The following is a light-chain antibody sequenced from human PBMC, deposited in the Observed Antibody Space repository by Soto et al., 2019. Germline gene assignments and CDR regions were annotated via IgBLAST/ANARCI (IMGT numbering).Light chain of an antibody. Sequence: EFVLTQSPGTLSLSPGERATLSCRASQTVRNNYLAWYQQKPGQAPRLLIYGASTRATGIPARFSGSGSGTEFTLTISSLQSEDFAVYSCQQYSNWPPWTFGQGTKVDIK. J-gene: IGKJ1*01. V-gene: IGKV3-15*01. CDR2: GAS. CDR1: QTVRNN. CDR3: QQYSNWPPWT.